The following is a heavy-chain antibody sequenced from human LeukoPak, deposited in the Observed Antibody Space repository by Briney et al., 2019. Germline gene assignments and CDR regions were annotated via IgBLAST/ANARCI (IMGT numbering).Heavy chain of an antibody. CDR3: ARAHYYDSSGYYYGDLDY. CDR2: ISSSGSTI. V-gene: IGHV3-11*04. J-gene: IGHJ4*02. CDR1: GFTFSDYY. D-gene: IGHD3-22*01. Sequence: GGSLRLPCAASGFTFSDYYMSWLRQAPGKGLEWVSYISSSGSTIYYADSVKGRFTISRDNAKNSLYLQMNSLRAEDTAVYYCARAHYYDSSGYYYGDLDYWGQGTLVTVSS.